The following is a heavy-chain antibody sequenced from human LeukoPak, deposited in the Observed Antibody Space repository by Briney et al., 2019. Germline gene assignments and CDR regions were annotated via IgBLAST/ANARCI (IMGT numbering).Heavy chain of an antibody. CDR3: ARNPYYYDSGSYYNSAFDI. J-gene: IGHJ3*02. Sequence: SETLSLTCTVSGGSISSSRDYWDWIRQPPGKGLELIGSISYTGITYYNPSLKSRVTISVDTSKNQFSLKLSSVTAADTAVYYCARNPYYYDSGSYYNSAFDIWGQGTLVTVSS. CDR1: GGSISSSRDY. D-gene: IGHD3-10*01. V-gene: IGHV4-39*01. CDR2: ISYTGIT.